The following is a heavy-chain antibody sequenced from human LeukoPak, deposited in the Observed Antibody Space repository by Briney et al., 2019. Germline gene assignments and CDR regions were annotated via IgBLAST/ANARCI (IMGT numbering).Heavy chain of an antibody. Sequence: VASVKVSCKASGYTFTGYYINWVRQAPGQAPEWVGWVNPNTGGTRYAQKFQGSVTMTRDTYITTAFMELRGLTFDDTAVFYCVREAGPLDWGQGTLVTVSS. CDR2: VNPNTGGT. CDR1: GYTFTGYY. J-gene: IGHJ4*02. V-gene: IGHV1-2*02. CDR3: VREAGPLD.